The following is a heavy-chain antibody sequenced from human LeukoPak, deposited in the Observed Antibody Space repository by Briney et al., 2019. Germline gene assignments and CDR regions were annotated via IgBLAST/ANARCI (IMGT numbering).Heavy chain of an antibody. V-gene: IGHV3-21*01. Sequence: GGSLRLSCAASGFTFSSYSMNWVRQAPGKGLEWVSSISSSSSYIYYADSVKGRFTISRDNAKNSLYLQMNSLRAEDTAVYYCARDIGVSAAIVLYYYYGMDVWGQGTTVTFSS. CDR1: GFTFSSYS. CDR2: ISSSSSYI. D-gene: IGHD2-2*02. CDR3: ARDIGVSAAIVLYYYYGMDV. J-gene: IGHJ6*02.